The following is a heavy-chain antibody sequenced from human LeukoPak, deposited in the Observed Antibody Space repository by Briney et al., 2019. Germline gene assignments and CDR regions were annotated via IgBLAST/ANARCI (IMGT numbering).Heavy chain of an antibody. D-gene: IGHD3-10*01. CDR2: INWNGGST. CDR3: ARDPPTMVRGVIVLPDY. J-gene: IGHJ4*02. CDR1: GFTFDDYG. V-gene: IGHV3-20*04. Sequence: PGGSLRLSCAASGFTFDDYGMSWVRQAPGKGLEWVSGINWNGGSTGYADSVKGRFTISGDNAKNSLYLQMNSLRAEDTALYYCARDPPTMVRGVIVLPDYWGQGTLVTVSS.